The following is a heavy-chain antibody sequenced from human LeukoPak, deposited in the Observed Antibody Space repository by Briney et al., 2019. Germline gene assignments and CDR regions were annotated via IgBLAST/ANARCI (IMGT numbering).Heavy chain of an antibody. CDR1: GFTFISYA. CDR2: IITSGSST. J-gene: IGHJ2*01. CDR3: ARRGYFDL. V-gene: IGHV3-23*01. Sequence: PGASLRLSCAASGFTFISYAMSWVRQAPGMGLEWVSTIITSGSSTYYADSVKGRFTISRDNSKDTLYLQMNSLRAEDTAVYYCARRGYFDLWGRDTLVTVSS.